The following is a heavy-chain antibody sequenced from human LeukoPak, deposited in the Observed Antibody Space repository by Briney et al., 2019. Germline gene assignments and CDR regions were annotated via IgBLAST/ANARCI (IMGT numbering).Heavy chain of an antibody. CDR2: TSSSSSYI. D-gene: IGHD2-15*01. Sequence: RAGGSLRLSCAASGFTFSSYSMNWVRQAPGKGLEWVSSTSSSSSYIYYADSVKGRFTISRDNAKNSLYLQMNSLRAEDTAVYYCARSLVVVAATPGDYWGQGTLVTVSS. J-gene: IGHJ4*02. CDR3: ARSLVVVAATPGDY. CDR1: GFTFSSYS. V-gene: IGHV3-21*01.